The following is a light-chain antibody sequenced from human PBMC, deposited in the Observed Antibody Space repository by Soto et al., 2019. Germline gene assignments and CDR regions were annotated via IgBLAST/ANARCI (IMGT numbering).Light chain of an antibody. CDR2: EVS. J-gene: IGLJ1*01. Sequence: QSALTQPASVSGSPGQSITISCPGTSSDVGGYNYVSWYKQHPGKAPKLMIYEVSNRPTGVSNLFSGSKSGDTASLTIWGFKAEDEAGYYCSSYTSTSRDVFGTGTKVTVL. CDR1: SSDVGGYNY. CDR3: SSYTSTSRDV. V-gene: IGLV2-14*01.